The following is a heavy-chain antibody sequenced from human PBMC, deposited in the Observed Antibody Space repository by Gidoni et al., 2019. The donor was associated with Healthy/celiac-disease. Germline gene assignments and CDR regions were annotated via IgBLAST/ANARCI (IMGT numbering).Heavy chain of an antibody. CDR2: IKQDGSEK. CDR3: ARDGYCSSTSCYTPDAFDI. J-gene: IGHJ3*02. Sequence: EVQLLESGGGLVQPGGSPRLSRAASGFTVSSYCLRWVRQAPGKGLEWLANIKQDGSEKYYVDSVKGRFTISRDNAKNSLYLQMNSLRAEDTAVYYCARDGYCSSTSCYTPDAFDIWGQGTMVTVSS. D-gene: IGHD2-2*02. CDR1: GFTVSSYC. V-gene: IGHV3-7*01.